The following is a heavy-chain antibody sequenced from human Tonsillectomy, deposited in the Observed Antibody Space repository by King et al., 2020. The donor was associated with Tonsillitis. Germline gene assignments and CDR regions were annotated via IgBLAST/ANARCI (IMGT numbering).Heavy chain of an antibody. Sequence: VQLVESGGGLIQPGGSLRLSCAASGLTVSNNFMSWVRQAPGKGPEWISVIYNGGSTVYAESVRGRFTISRDNSKNTVYLQMNSLRVEDTAIYYCARTVSDRYFYFDYWGQGSLVTVSS. V-gene: IGHV3-53*01. CDR3: ARTVSDRYFYFDY. J-gene: IGHJ4*02. CDR1: GLTVSNNF. CDR2: IYNGGST. D-gene: IGHD2-21*02.